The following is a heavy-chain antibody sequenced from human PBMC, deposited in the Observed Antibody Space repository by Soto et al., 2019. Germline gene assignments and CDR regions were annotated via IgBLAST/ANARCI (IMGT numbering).Heavy chain of an antibody. D-gene: IGHD2-8*01. CDR2: ISGYNGDT. Sequence: QGHLVQSGAEVKKPGTSVKVPCKASGYTFTRYGISWVRQAPGQGLEWMGWISGYNGDTNYAQNLQGRVTMTIDTSTSTAYMELRSLTSDDTAVYYCAKNGQPPYYYYGLDVWGQGTTVTVSS. V-gene: IGHV1-18*01. CDR1: GYTFTRYG. J-gene: IGHJ6*02. CDR3: AKNGQPPYYYYGLDV.